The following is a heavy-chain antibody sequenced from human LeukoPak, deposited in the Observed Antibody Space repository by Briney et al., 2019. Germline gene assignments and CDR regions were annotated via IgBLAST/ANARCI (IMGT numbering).Heavy chain of an antibody. D-gene: IGHD3-22*01. CDR1: GFTFNSYG. Sequence: GGSLRLSCAASGFTFNSYGMHWVRQAPGKGLEWVAVISYDGSNKYYADSVKGRFTISRDNSKNTLYLQMNSLRAEDTAVYYCAKDYPQYYYDSSGYSDAFDIWGQGTMVTVSS. J-gene: IGHJ3*02. V-gene: IGHV3-30*18. CDR2: ISYDGSNK. CDR3: AKDYPQYYYDSSGYSDAFDI.